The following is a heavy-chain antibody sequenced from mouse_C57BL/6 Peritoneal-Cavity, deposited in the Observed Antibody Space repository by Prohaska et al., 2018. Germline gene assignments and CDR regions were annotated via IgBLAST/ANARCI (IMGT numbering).Heavy chain of an antibody. Sequence: EVQLLETGGGLVQPGGSRGLSCEGSGFTFSGFWMSLVRQTPRKTLEWIGDINSDGSEINYAPSIKDRFTIFRDNDKSTLYLQMSNVRSEDTATYFCMRYCSYRHSDVRGTGITV. CDR1: GFTFSGFW. V-gene: IGHV11-2*01. CDR2: INSDGSEI. CDR3: MRYCSYRHSDV. J-gene: IGHJ1*03. D-gene: IGHD6-1*01.